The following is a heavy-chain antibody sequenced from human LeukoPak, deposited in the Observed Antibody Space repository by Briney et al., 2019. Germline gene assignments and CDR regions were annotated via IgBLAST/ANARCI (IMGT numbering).Heavy chain of an antibody. D-gene: IGHD3-16*02. CDR2: MNPDSGNT. V-gene: IGHV1-8*01. CDR3: ARVYRGDFDY. J-gene: IGHJ4*02. CDR1: GYAFNIYD. Sequence: ASVKVSCKASGYAFNIYDINWVRQAPGQGLEWMGWMNPDSGNTGFAQKFQGRVTMTRDTSISTAYMELSRLRSDDTAVYYCARVYRGDFDYWGQGTLVTVSS.